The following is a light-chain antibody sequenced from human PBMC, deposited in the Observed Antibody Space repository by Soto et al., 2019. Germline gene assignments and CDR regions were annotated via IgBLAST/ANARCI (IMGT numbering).Light chain of an antibody. CDR2: DND. J-gene: IGLJ2*01. CDR3: GTWDSSLSVGL. V-gene: IGLV1-51*01. CDR1: SSNIGHNY. Sequence: QSVLTQPPSVSAAPGQKVTISCSGSSSNIGHNYVCWYQHLPGTAPKLLIFDNDKRPSGIPDRFSGSKSGTSATLDITGLQAGDEADYHCGTWDSSLSVGLFGGGTKLTVL.